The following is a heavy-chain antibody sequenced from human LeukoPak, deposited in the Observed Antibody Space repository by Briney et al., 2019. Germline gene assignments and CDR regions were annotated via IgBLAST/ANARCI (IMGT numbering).Heavy chain of an antibody. Sequence: GASVKVSCNASGYTFTSYYMHWVRQAPGQGLEWMGIINPSGGSTSYAQKFQGRVTMTRDTSTSTVYMELSSLRSEDTAVYYCARGSRPLFSSWKTFLDYWGQGTLVTVSS. CDR1: GYTFTSYY. CDR2: INPSGGST. D-gene: IGHD6-13*01. CDR3: ARGSRPLFSSWKTFLDY. V-gene: IGHV1-46*03. J-gene: IGHJ4*02.